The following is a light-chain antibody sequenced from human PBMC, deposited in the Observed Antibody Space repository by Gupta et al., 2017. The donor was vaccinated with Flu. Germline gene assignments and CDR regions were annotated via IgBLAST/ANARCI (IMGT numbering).Light chain of an antibody. CDR1: SSNIGAGFD. J-gene: IGLJ2*01. CDR3: QSWDSSLGGVI. V-gene: IGLV1-40*01. CDR2: VNN. Sequence: QSVLTQPPSVSGAPGQRVTISCTGSSSNIGAGFDVHWYQQFPGTAPKLLIYVNNNRPSGVPDRFSGSKSGTSASLAVTGLQTEDEADYYCQSWDSSLGGVIFGGGTKLTVL.